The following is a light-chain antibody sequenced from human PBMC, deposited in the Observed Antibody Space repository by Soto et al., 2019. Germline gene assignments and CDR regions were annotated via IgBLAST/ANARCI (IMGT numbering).Light chain of an antibody. J-gene: IGKJ2*01. Sequence: EIVMTQSPATLSVSPGERATLSCRASQSVSNDLAWYQQKPGQAPRLLIYGASTRATGFPARFSGSGSGTEFTLTVSSLQSEDVAVYYCQQNNNWPYTFGQGTKLEIK. CDR2: GAS. V-gene: IGKV3-15*01. CDR3: QQNNNWPYT. CDR1: QSVSND.